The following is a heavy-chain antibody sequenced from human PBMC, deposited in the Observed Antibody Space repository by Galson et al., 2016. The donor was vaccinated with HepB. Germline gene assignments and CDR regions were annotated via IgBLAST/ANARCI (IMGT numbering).Heavy chain of an antibody. V-gene: IGHV1-46*01. CDR3: AREDWLDS. CDR1: GYSFRSYY. CDR2: IDPNDGVT. J-gene: IGHJ5*01. Sequence: SVKFSCKASGYSFRSYYIHWVRQVPGQGLAWMGIIDPNDGVTNYTQKLQGRVTMTRDTSTNTLYLELSSLKFEDTAIYYCAREDWLDSWGQGTLVTVSS.